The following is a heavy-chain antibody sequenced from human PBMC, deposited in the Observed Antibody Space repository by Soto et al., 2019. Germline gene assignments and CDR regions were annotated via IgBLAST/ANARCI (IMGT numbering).Heavy chain of an antibody. D-gene: IGHD2-15*01. Sequence: ESGGGVVQPGRSLRLSCAASGFTFSSYGMHWVRQAPGKGLEWVAVISYDGSNKYYADSVKGRFTISRDNSKNTLYLQMNSLRAEDTAVYYCAKDIEVAVVALGDYYYGMDVWGQGTTVTVSS. CDR3: AKDIEVAVVALGDYYYGMDV. J-gene: IGHJ6*02. CDR2: ISYDGSNK. V-gene: IGHV3-30*18. CDR1: GFTFSSYG.